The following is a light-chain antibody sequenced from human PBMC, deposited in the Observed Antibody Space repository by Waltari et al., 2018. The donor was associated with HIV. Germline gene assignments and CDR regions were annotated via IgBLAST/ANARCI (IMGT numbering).Light chain of an antibody. CDR1: SSDVGVYDY. CDR2: EVS. Sequence: SVSGSPGQSITISCTGTSSDVGVYDYVSWYQQHPGKAPKLMIFEVSYRPSGVSSRFSGSKSGNTASLTISGLRAEDEADYYCSSYTTSSTLVVFGGGTRLTVL. V-gene: IGLV2-14*01. J-gene: IGLJ3*02. CDR3: SSYTTSSTLVV.